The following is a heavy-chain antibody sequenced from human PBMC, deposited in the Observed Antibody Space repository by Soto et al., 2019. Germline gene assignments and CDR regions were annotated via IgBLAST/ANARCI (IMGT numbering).Heavy chain of an antibody. V-gene: IGHV3-23*01. CDR1: GFTFSAYA. J-gene: IGHJ4*02. Sequence: GGSLRLSCAASGFTFSAYAMRWVRQIPGGLLEWVSAISGSGDSTYYADSVKGRFTISRDNSKNTLFLQMNSLRAEDTAVYYCAKGPKEILSGYRYDHWGQGALVTVSS. CDR2: ISGSGDST. D-gene: IGHD3-9*01. CDR3: AKGPKEILSGYRYDH.